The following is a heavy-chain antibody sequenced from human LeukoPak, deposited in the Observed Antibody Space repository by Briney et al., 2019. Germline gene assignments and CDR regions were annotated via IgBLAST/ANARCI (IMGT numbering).Heavy chain of an antibody. CDR3: ARPHSSSWYSLDFDY. D-gene: IGHD6-13*01. CDR1: GCTFSSYA. Sequence: SVKVSCKASGCTFSSYAISWVRQAPGQGLEWMGRIIPIFGTANYAQKFQGRVTITTDESTSTAYMELSSLRSEDTAVYYCARPHSSSWYSLDFDYWGQGTLVTVSS. CDR2: IIPIFGTA. J-gene: IGHJ4*02. V-gene: IGHV1-69*05.